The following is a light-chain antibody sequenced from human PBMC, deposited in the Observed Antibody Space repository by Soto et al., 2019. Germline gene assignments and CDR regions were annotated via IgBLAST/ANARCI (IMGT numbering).Light chain of an antibody. CDR3: SSSAITSTPIYV. J-gene: IGLJ1*01. V-gene: IGLV2-14*01. Sequence: QSALTQPASVSGSPGQSTTISCTGTSSDVGTYNYVSWHQHHPGKAPKLMISEVSNRPSGISNRFSGSKSGNTAYLTISGLQPEDEADYYCSSSAITSTPIYVFGTGTKVTVL. CDR2: EVS. CDR1: SSDVGTYNY.